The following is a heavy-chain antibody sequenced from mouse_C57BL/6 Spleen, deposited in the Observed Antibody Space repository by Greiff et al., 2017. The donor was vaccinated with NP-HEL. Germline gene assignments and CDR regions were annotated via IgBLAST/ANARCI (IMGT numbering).Heavy chain of an antibody. J-gene: IGHJ3*01. Sequence: QVQLQQPGAELVKPGASVKLSCKASGYTFTSYWMHWVKQRPGHGLAWIGMIHPNRGSTNYNEKFKSKATLTVDKSSSAAYMQLSSLTSEDSAVYYCARSYYSNYGGYWGQGGLVTVSA. CDR2: IHPNRGST. CDR1: GYTFTSYW. V-gene: IGHV1-64*01. CDR3: ARSYYSNYGGY. D-gene: IGHD2-5*01.